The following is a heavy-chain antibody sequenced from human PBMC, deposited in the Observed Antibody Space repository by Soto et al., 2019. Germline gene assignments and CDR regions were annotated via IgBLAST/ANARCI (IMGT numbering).Heavy chain of an antibody. V-gene: IGHV4-59*01. D-gene: IGHD2-2*01. CDR2: IYYGGST. CDR3: ARDNYCSSPSCYADAFYI. Sequence: PSETLSLTCTVSGGSISSYYWSWIRQPPGKGLEWIGYIYYGGSTNYNPSLKSRVTISVDTSKNQFSLKLSSVTAADTAVYYCARDNYCSSPSCYADAFYIWGQGTMVTVSS. J-gene: IGHJ3*02. CDR1: GGSISSYY.